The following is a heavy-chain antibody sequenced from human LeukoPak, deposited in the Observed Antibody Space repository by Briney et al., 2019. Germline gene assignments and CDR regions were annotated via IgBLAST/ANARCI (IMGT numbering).Heavy chain of an antibody. Sequence: VGSLRLSCAASGFTFRTYTMNWVRQAPGKGLEWVSSISDSSSSIYYADSVKGRFTISRDNAKNSLYLQMNSLRGEDTAVYYCARDAVVVDINGFDIWGRGTMVTVSS. D-gene: IGHD3-22*01. J-gene: IGHJ3*02. CDR2: ISDSSSSI. CDR1: GFTFRTYT. CDR3: ARDAVVVDINGFDI. V-gene: IGHV3-21*01.